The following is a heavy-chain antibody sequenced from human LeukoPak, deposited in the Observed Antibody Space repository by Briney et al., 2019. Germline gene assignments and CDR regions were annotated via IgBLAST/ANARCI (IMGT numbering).Heavy chain of an antibody. CDR2: MSASGGTT. V-gene: IGHV3-23*01. CDR1: GFTLSSYA. J-gene: IGHJ4*02. D-gene: IGHD5-24*01. Sequence: GSLRLSCSAAGFTLSSYAMNWVRQTPGEGLEWVSGMSASGGTTYADSVRGRFTISRDTSKNTLYLQMDALRAEDTAIYFCAKEIGRDDYNRCDYWGQGTPVTVSS. CDR3: AKEIGRDDYNRCDY.